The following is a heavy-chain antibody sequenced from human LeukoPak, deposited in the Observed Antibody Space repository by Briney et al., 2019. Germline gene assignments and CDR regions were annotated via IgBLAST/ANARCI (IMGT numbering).Heavy chain of an antibody. CDR1: GYSISSGYY. Sequence: SETLSLTCAVSGYSISSGYYWGWIRQPPGKGLEWIGSLYHSGSTFYNPSLESRVTMSVDTSKNQFSLKLSSVTAADTAVYYCTRVYCSGDSCYHFDYWGQGTLVTVSS. CDR2: LYHSGST. CDR3: TRVYCSGDSCYHFDY. J-gene: IGHJ4*02. D-gene: IGHD2-15*01. V-gene: IGHV4-38-2*01.